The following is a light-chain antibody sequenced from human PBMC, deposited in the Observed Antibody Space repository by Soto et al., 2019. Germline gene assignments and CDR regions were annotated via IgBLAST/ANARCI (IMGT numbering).Light chain of an antibody. Sequence: QSVLTQPPSASGSPGQSVTITCTGTSSDVGGYNYVSWYQQQHPGKAPKLLIYNNNQRPSGVPDRFSGSKSGTSGSLAISGLQSEDEDDYYCASWDDSLTGIYVFGNGTKVTV. V-gene: IGLV2-8*01. CDR3: ASWDDSLTGIYV. CDR2: NNN. CDR1: SSDVGGYNY. J-gene: IGLJ1*01.